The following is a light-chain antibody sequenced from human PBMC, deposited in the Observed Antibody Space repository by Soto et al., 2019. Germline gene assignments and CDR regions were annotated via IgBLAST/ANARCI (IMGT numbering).Light chain of an antibody. Sequence: DIQLTQSPSSLSASVGDTVTITCQASEDIIKYLNWYQQKPGKANSLLICDISKLEVGVPSRFTGSGSGTEFTFTITSLQPEDIATYFCQQYSNVTLTFGGGTKVDIX. V-gene: IGKV1-33*01. J-gene: IGKJ4*01. CDR3: QQYSNVTLT. CDR1: EDIIKY. CDR2: DIS.